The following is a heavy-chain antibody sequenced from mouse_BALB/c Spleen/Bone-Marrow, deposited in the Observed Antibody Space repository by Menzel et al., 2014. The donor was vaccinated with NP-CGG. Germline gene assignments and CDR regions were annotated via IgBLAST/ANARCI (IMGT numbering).Heavy chain of an antibody. V-gene: IGHV6-6*01. CDR1: GFTFSESR. CDR3: TIYYDYYYVMDY. D-gene: IGHD2-4*01. CDR2: IRSKANNHAT. J-gene: IGHJ4*01. Sequence: VQLKESGGGLVQPGGSMKLSCAASGFTFSESRGSTREWVAEIRSKANNHATYYAESVEGRFTISRDDSKSSVYLQMNSLRAEDTGIYYCTIYYDYYYVMDYWGQGTSVTVSS.